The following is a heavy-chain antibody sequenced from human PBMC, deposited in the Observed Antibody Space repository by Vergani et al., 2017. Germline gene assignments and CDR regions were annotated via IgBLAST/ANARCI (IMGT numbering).Heavy chain of an antibody. CDR1: GGSISSYY. V-gene: IGHV4-59*01. Sequence: QVQLQESGPGLVKPSETLSLTCTVSGGSISSYYWSWIRQPPGKGLEWIGYIYYSGSTNYNPSLKSRVTISVDTSTHQFSLKLSAVTAADTAVYYCARDLNCTNGVCYTRAFDIWGQGTMVTVSS. D-gene: IGHD2-8*01. CDR2: IYYSGST. J-gene: IGHJ3*02. CDR3: ARDLNCTNGVCYTRAFDI.